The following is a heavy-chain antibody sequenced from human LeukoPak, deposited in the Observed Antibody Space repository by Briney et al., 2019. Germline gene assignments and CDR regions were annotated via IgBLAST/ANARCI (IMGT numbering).Heavy chain of an antibody. CDR1: GGSFSGYY. J-gene: IGHJ3*02. Sequence: SETLSLTCAVYGGSFSGYYWSWIRQPPGKGLEWIGSIYYSGSTYYNPSLKSRVTISVDTSKNQFSLKLSSVTAADTAVYYCQAGYSSGWADAFDIWGQGTMVTVSS. V-gene: IGHV4-34*01. CDR3: QAGYSSGWADAFDI. CDR2: IYYSGST. D-gene: IGHD6-19*01.